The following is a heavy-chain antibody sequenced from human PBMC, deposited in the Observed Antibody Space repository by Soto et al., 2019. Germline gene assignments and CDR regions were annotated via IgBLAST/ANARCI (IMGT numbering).Heavy chain of an antibody. CDR3: ARDFWSGYPNNNRFDP. CDR1: GYSFTSDW. CDR2: IYPGDSDT. Sequence: PGESLKISCKGSGYSFTSDWIGWVRQMPGKGLEWMGIIYPGDSDTRYSPSFQGQVTISADKSISTAYLQWSSLKASDTAMYYCARDFWSGYPNNNRFDPWGQGTLVTVSS. D-gene: IGHD3-3*01. V-gene: IGHV5-51*01. J-gene: IGHJ5*02.